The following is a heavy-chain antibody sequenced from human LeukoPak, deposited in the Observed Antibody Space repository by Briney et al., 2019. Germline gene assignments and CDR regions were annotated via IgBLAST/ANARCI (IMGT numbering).Heavy chain of an antibody. V-gene: IGHV1-8*01. Sequence: ASVKVSCKASGYTFTSYDINWVRQATGQGLEWMGWMNPNSGNTGYAQKFQGRVTMTRNTSISTAYMELSSLRSEDTAVYYCARGLGGYYDILTGYYRTDAFDIWGQGTMVTVSS. CDR1: GYTFTSYD. CDR3: ARGLGGYYDILTGYYRTDAFDI. CDR2: MNPNSGNT. J-gene: IGHJ3*02. D-gene: IGHD3-9*01.